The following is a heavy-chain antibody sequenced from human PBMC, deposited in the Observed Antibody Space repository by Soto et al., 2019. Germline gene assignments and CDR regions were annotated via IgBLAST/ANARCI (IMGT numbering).Heavy chain of an antibody. J-gene: IGHJ6*02. CDR2: IDPSDSYT. Sequence: GESLKISCKGSGYSFTSYWISWVRQMPGKGLEWMGRIDPSDSYTNYSPSFQGHVTISADKSISTAYLQWSSLKASDTAMYYCARLSQFVVGYYYYGMDVWGQGTTVTVSS. CDR1: GYSFTSYW. V-gene: IGHV5-10-1*01. CDR3: ARLSQFVVGYYYYGMDV. D-gene: IGHD3-10*01.